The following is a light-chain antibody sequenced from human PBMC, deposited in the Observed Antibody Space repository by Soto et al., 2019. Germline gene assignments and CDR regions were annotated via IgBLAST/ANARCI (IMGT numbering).Light chain of an antibody. Sequence: EIVLTQSPGTLSLSPGETATLSCRASQTIGRNYFAWYQQKPGQAPRLLIFSTSTRATGIPERFSGGGSGTDFTLSISRLEPEDFAVYYCQQYASSPLLTFGGGTKVEIK. CDR1: QTIGRNY. CDR3: QQYASSPLLT. CDR2: STS. J-gene: IGKJ4*01. V-gene: IGKV3-20*01.